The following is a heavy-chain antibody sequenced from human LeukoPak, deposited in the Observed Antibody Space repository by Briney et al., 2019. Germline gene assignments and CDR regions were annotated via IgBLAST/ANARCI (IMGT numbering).Heavy chain of an antibody. D-gene: IGHD3-9*01. CDR2: IYYSGST. CDR1: GGSISSYY. CDR3: ARGDILTGYKGNWFDP. Sequence: PSETLSLTCTVSGGSISSYYRSWIRQHPGKGLEWIGYIYYSGSTYYNPSLKSRVTISVDTSKNQFSLKLSSVTAADTAVYYCARGDILTGYKGNWFDPWGQGTLVTVSS. J-gene: IGHJ5*02. V-gene: IGHV4-59*06.